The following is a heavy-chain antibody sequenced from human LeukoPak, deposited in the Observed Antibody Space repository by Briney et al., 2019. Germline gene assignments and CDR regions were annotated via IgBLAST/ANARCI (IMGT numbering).Heavy chain of an antibody. J-gene: IGHJ4*02. Sequence: PGGSLRLSCVASGFNFSDHWMNWFRQAPGKGLEWVATIKKVGSEQYYVDSMKGRLTISRDNAKNSVYLQIRNLRAEDTAVYYCARDLGGLQSDYWGQGALVTVSS. CDR2: IKKVGSEQ. V-gene: IGHV3-7*01. CDR3: ARDLGGLQSDY. CDR1: GFNFSDHW. D-gene: IGHD5-24*01.